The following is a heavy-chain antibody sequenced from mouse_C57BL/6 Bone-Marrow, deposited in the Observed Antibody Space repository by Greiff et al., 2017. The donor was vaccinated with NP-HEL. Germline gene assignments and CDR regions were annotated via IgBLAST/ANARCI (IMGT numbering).Heavy chain of an antibody. D-gene: IGHD4-1*02. CDR3: ARYRASTGTRAMDY. Sequence: QVQLKESGAELATPGASVKLSCKASGYTFTSYWMHWVKPRPGQGLEWIGYINPSSGYTKYNQKFKDKATLTADKSSSTAYMQLSSLTEEDSAVYYCARYRASTGTRAMDYWGQGTSVTVSS. J-gene: IGHJ4*01. CDR1: GYTFTSYW. CDR2: INPSSGYT. V-gene: IGHV1-7*01.